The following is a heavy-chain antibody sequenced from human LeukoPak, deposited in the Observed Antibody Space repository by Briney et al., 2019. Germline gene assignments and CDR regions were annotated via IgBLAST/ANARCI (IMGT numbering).Heavy chain of an antibody. Sequence: GGSLRLSCAASGFTFSSYAMSWVRQAPGKGLEWVSAISGSGGSTYYADSVKGRFTISRDNSKNTLCLQMNSLRAEDTAVYYCAKTTHDSSGYYYFGYWGQGTLVTVSS. CDR3: AKTTHDSSGYYYFGY. D-gene: IGHD3-22*01. CDR2: ISGSGGST. J-gene: IGHJ4*02. CDR1: GFTFSSYA. V-gene: IGHV3-23*01.